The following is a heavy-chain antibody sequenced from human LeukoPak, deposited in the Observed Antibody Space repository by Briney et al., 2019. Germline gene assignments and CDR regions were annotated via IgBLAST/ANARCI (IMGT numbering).Heavy chain of an antibody. D-gene: IGHD4-11*01. V-gene: IGHV3-74*01. CDR3: TGHHQAYSRTY. CDR2: ISTDASST. J-gene: IGHJ4*02. CDR1: GLTLSGYT. Sequence: GGSLRLSCAASGLTLSGYTMNWVRQAPGKGLVWVSRISTDASSTTYADSVKGRFTISRDNAKDTLYLQMNSLRAEDTAVYYCTGHHQAYSRTYWGQGTLVTVSS.